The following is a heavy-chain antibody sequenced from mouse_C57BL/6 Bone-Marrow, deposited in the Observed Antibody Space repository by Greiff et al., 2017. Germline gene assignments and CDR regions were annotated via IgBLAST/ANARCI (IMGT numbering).Heavy chain of an antibody. D-gene: IGHD1-1*01. J-gene: IGHJ1*03. V-gene: IGHV1-9*01. Sequence: QVQLKQSGAELMKPGASVKLSCTATGYTFTGYWIEWVKQRPGHGLEWIGEILPGSGSTNYNEKFKGKATFTADTSSNTAYMQLSSLTTEDSALYYGARIDYYGSSYDGYFAVWGTGTTVTVSS. CDR3: ARIDYYGSSYDGYFAV. CDR1: GYTFTGYW. CDR2: ILPGSGST.